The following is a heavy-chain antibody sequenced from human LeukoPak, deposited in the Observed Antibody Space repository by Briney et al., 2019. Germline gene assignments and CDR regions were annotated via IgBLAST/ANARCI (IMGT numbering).Heavy chain of an antibody. J-gene: IGHJ5*02. V-gene: IGHV4-34*01. CDR2: INHSGST. CDR1: GESFSGYY. CDR3: ARGLDCSRANCPPRGWFDP. D-gene: IGHD2-2*01. Sequence: PSETLSLTCAVYGESFSGYYWSWIRQPPGEGLEWIGEINHSGSTNYNPSLKSRVTLSVDTSKNQFSLTLSSVTAADTAVYYCARGLDCSRANCPPRGWFDPWGQGTLVTVSS.